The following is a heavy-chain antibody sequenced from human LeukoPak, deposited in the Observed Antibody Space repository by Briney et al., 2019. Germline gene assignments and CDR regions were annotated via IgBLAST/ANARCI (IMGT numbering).Heavy chain of an antibody. J-gene: IGHJ5*02. V-gene: IGHV1-2*02. Sequence: ASVKVSCKASGGTFSSYAISWVRQAPGQGLEWMGWINPNSGGTNYAQKFQGRVTMTRDTSISTAYMELSRLRSDDTAVYYCARGRTDSRGYSYGYHWFDPWGQGTLVTVSS. CDR2: INPNSGGT. D-gene: IGHD5-18*01. CDR3: ARGRTDSRGYSYGYHWFDP. CDR1: GGTFSSYA.